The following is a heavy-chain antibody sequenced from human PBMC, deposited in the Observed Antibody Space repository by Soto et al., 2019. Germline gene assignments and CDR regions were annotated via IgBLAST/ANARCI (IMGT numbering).Heavy chain of an antibody. V-gene: IGHV5-51*01. D-gene: IGHD1-1*01. CDR1: GYNFAGYW. CDR2: IYPSDSDT. J-gene: IGHJ4*02. Sequence: GESLKISCKGSGYNFAGYWIAWVRQMPGKGLELMGIIYPSDSDTRYRPSFQGQVTISADKSISSAYLQWSSLRASDTAMYYCARGGVSTRTFDSWGKGIPVTVS. CDR3: ARGGVSTRTFDS.